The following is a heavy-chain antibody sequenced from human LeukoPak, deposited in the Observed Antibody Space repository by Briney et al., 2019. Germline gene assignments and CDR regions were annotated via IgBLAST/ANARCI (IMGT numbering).Heavy chain of an antibody. Sequence: SVKVSCKASGASFSTYAVSWVRQVPGQGLEWMGRIIPIFGTTKYAQKFQGRVTITTDESTTTGYMGLSSLESEDTAVYYCARGRNIAAPGGGDLDYWGQGTLVTVSS. V-gene: IGHV1-69*05. D-gene: IGHD5-12*01. CDR1: GASFSTYA. CDR3: ARGRNIAAPGGGDLDY. J-gene: IGHJ4*02. CDR2: IIPIFGTT.